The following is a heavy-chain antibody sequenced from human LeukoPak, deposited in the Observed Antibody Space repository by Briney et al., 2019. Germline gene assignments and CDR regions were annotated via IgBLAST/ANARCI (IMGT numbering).Heavy chain of an antibody. CDR1: GFTFNTYP. CDR2: VYSDGSDS. V-gene: IGHV3-74*01. Sequence: PEGSLRLSCTASGFTFNTYPMHWVRQAPGKGLVWVSRVYSDGSDSRHADSVKGRFTISRDNAKNTLYLQMNSLRVEDTAVYYCTRGANWAFDYWGQGTLVTVSS. CDR3: TRGANWAFDY. J-gene: IGHJ4*02. D-gene: IGHD1-1*01.